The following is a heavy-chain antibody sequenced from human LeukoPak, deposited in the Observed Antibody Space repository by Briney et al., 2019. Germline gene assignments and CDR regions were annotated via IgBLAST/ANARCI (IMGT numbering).Heavy chain of an antibody. J-gene: IGHJ6*03. CDR1: GGSFSGYY. CDR2: INHSGST. V-gene: IGHV4-34*01. D-gene: IGHD3-3*01. CDR3: ARRPDFWSGYFGYYYYYMDV. Sequence: PSETLSLTCAVYGGSFSGYYWSWIRQPPGKGLEWIGEINHSGSTNYNPSLKSRVTISVDTSKNQFSLKLSSVTAADTAVYYCARRPDFWSGYFGYYYYYMDVWGKGTTVTVSS.